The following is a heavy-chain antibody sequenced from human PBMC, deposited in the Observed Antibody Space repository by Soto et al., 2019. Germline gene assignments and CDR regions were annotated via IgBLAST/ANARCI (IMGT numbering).Heavy chain of an antibody. D-gene: IGHD3-22*01. J-gene: IGHJ3*01. CDR3: ATDSTGYYSDAFDV. CDR2: IYNSGTT. CDR1: GAAMSSYY. Sequence: QLQESGPGLVKPSETLSLTCTVSGAAMSSYYWSWLRQSPGKGLEWIGYIYNSGTTDYNPSLKTRVTISVERSKFQFSLKLTSVTAADTAVYYCATDSTGYYSDAFDVWGQGARVSVSS. V-gene: IGHV4-59*03.